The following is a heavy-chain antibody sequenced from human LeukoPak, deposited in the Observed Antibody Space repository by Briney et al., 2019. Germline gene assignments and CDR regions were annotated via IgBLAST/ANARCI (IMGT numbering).Heavy chain of an antibody. J-gene: IGHJ4*02. CDR2: IFGKNGAK. V-gene: IGHV3-9*01. CDR1: GFTFNDYA. Sequence: PGVSLRLSCAASGFTFNDYAMHWVRQAPGKGLEWVSGIFGKNGAKGHADSVKGRFTISRDNANNSLYLQMNSLRPDDTALYYCTYDNSPGGLEYWGQGTLVTVSS. CDR3: TYDNSPGGLEY. D-gene: IGHD2-8*02.